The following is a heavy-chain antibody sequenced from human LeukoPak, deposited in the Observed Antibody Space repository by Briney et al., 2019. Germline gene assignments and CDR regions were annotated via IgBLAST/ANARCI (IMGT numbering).Heavy chain of an antibody. D-gene: IGHD6-19*01. Sequence: ASVKVSCKASGYTFTSYYMHWVRQAPGQGLEWMGIINPSGGSTSYAQKFQGRVTMTRDTSTSTVYMELSSLRSEDTAVYYCASIAVAGTPESVLMDVWGKGTTVTVSS. V-gene: IGHV1-46*01. CDR3: ASIAVAGTPESVLMDV. J-gene: IGHJ6*04. CDR1: GYTFTSYY. CDR2: INPSGGST.